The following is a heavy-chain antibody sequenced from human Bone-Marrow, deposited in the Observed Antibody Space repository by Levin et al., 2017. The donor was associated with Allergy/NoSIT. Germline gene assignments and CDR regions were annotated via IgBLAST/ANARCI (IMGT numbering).Heavy chain of an antibody. CDR3: AKDRGLGGDTNGYFDY. CDR2: ISGSGGST. D-gene: IGHD2-21*02. J-gene: IGHJ4*02. V-gene: IGHV3-23*01. Sequence: GGSLRLSCAASGFTFSSYAMSWVRQAPGKGLEWVSAISGSGGSTYYADSVKGRFTISRDNSKNTLYLQMNSLRAEDTAVYYCAKDRGLGGDTNGYFDYWGQGTLVTVSS. CDR1: GFTFSSYA.